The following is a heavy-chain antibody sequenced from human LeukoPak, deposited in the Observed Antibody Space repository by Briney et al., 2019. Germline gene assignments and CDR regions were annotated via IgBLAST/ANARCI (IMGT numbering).Heavy chain of an antibody. V-gene: IGHV4-34*01. Sequence: SETLSLTCAVYGGSFSDYYWSWIRQPPGKGLEWIGEINHSGSTNYNPSLKSRVTISVDTSKNQFSLKLSSVTAADTAVYYCARPFGPSVVLPWFDPWGQGTLVTVSS. CDR3: ARPFGPSVVLPWFDP. CDR2: INHSGST. D-gene: IGHD2-15*01. CDR1: GGSFSDYY. J-gene: IGHJ5*02.